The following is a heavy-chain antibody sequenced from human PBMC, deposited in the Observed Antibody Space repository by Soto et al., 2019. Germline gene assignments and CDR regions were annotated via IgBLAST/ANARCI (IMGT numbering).Heavy chain of an antibody. CDR1: GGSISSYY. CDR3: ARVGDFWSGYYAFDI. V-gene: IGHV4-59*01. CDR2: IYYSGST. D-gene: IGHD3-3*01. Sequence: SETLSLTCTVSGGSISSYYWSWIRQPPGKGLEWIGYIYYSGSTNYNPSLKSRVTISVDTSKNQFSLKLSSVTAADTAVYYCARVGDFWSGYYAFDIWGQGTMVTVSS. J-gene: IGHJ3*02.